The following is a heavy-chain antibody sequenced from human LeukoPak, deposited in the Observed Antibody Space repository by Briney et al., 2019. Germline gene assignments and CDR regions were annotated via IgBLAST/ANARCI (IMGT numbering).Heavy chain of an antibody. CDR3: ARVYDILTGYYPFDY. CDR2: IIPIFGTA. CDR1: GGTFSSYA. V-gene: IGHV1-69*13. Sequence: ASVKVSCTASGGTFSSYAISWVRQAPGQGLEWMGGIIPIFGTANYAQKFQGRVTITADESTSTAYMELSSLRSEDTAVYYCARVYDILTGYYPFDYWGQGTLVTVSS. D-gene: IGHD3-9*01. J-gene: IGHJ4*02.